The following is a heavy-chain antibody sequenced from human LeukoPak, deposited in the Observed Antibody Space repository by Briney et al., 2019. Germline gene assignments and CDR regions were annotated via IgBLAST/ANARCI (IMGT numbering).Heavy chain of an antibody. Sequence: GGSLRLSXAASGLTFSDYGMHWVCQAPGKGLEWVAVIWYDGSNKYYADSVKGRFTISRDNSKNTLYLQMNSLRAEDTAVYYCAKALNGLVDYWGQGTLVTVSS. CDR2: IWYDGSNK. CDR3: AKALNGLVDY. D-gene: IGHD6-19*01. J-gene: IGHJ4*02. V-gene: IGHV3-33*06. CDR1: GLTFSDYG.